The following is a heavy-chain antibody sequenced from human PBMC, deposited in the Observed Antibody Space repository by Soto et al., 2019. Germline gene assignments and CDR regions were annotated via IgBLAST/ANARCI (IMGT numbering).Heavy chain of an antibody. CDR2: IYYSGST. Sequence: QVQLQESGPGLVKPSQTLSLTCTVSGGSISSGGYYWSWIRQHPGKGLEWIGYIYYSGSTYYNPSLRSRVTISVDTSKNQFSLKLSSVTAADTAVYYCARGGYSGYDLRDYWGQGTLVTVSS. D-gene: IGHD5-12*01. CDR1: GGSISSGGYY. J-gene: IGHJ4*02. CDR3: ARGGYSGYDLRDY. V-gene: IGHV4-31*03.